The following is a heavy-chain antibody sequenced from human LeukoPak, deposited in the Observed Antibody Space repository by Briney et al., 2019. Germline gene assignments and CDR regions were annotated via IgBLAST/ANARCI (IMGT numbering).Heavy chain of an antibody. CDR3: ARDKSSSWGVIGWFDP. Sequence: RASVKVSCKASGYTFPSYGISWVRQAPGQGLKWMGWISAYNGNTNYAQKLQGRVTMTTDTSTSTAYMELRSLRSDDTAVYYCARDKSSSWGVIGWFDPWGQGTLVTVSS. V-gene: IGHV1-18*01. CDR2: ISAYNGNT. D-gene: IGHD6-13*01. J-gene: IGHJ5*02. CDR1: GYTFPSYG.